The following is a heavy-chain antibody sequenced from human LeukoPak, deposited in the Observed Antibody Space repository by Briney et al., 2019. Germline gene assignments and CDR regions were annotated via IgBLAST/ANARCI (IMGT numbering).Heavy chain of an antibody. V-gene: IGHV3-48*04. CDR1: GFTFSSFG. Sequence: GGSLRLSCAASGFTFSSFGMSWVRQAPGKGLEWVSYISSSGNTIYYADSVKGRFTISRDNAKNSLYLQMNSLRAEDTSFYYCARGYLGVTADYWGQGTLVTVSS. CDR3: ARGYLGVTADY. J-gene: IGHJ4*02. D-gene: IGHD2-21*02. CDR2: ISSSGNTI.